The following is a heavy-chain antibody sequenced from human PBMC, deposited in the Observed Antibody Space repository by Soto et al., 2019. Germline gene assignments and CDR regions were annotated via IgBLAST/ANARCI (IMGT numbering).Heavy chain of an antibody. V-gene: IGHV4-31*03. Sequence: PSETLSLTCTVSGGSISSSSYYWGWIRQHPGKGLEWIGYIYYSGNTYYNPSLKSRVTISVDTSKNQFSLKLSSVTAADTAVYYCARLGEVKKRIDYWGQGTLVTVSS. CDR1: GGSISSSSYY. CDR3: ARLGEVKKRIDY. J-gene: IGHJ4*02. D-gene: IGHD4-17*01. CDR2: IYYSGNT.